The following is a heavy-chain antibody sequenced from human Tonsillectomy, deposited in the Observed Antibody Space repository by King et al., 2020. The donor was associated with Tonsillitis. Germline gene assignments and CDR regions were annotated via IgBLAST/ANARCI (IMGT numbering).Heavy chain of an antibody. V-gene: IGHV4-4*07. D-gene: IGHD3-22*01. Sequence: QLQESGPGLVKPSETLSLTCTVSGGSISSYYWTWIRQPAGKGLEWIGRIYTSGSTIYNPSLKSRVTMSVDTSKNQFSLRLSSVTAADTAVYYCARGVRKYSDSSGYLYYYVMDVWGQGTTVTVSS. CDR3: ARGVRKYSDSSGYLYYYVMDV. J-gene: IGHJ6*02. CDR1: GGSISSYY. CDR2: IYTSGST.